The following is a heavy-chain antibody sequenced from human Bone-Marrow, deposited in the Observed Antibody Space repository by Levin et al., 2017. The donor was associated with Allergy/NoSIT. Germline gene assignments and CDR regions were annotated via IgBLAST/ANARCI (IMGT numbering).Heavy chain of an antibody. CDR3: ARHAHGDYVGWLDP. Sequence: SETLSLTCTVSGDSIRSDPYYWDWIRQPPGTGLEWIGSIYYSGTTYYNPSLKSRVTIFLDTSKNQFSLKLRSVTAVDTAIYYCARHAHGDYVGWLDPWGQGTLVIVSS. CDR2: IYYSGTT. J-gene: IGHJ5*02. D-gene: IGHD4-17*01. V-gene: IGHV4-39*01. CDR1: GDSIRSDPYY.